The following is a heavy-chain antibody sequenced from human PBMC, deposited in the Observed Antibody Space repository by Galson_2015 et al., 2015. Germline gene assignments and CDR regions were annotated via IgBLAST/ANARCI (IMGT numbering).Heavy chain of an antibody. CDR3: ARNRGVGPKYYFDY. Sequence: GWINAGNGNTKYSQKFQGRVTITRDTSASTAYMELSSLRSADTAMYYCARNRGVGPKYYFDYWGQGTLVTVSS. CDR2: INAGNGNT. J-gene: IGHJ4*02. V-gene: IGHV1-3*01. D-gene: IGHD1-26*01.